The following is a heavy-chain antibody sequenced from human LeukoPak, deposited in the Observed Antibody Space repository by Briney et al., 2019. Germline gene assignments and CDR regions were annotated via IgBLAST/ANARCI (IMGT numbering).Heavy chain of an antibody. Sequence: SETLSLTCAVYGGSFSGYYWSWIRQPPGKGLEWIGEINHSGSTNYNPSLKSRVTISVDTSKNQFSLKLNSVTAADTAVYYCASLHGIAVAGYYFGYWGQGTLVTVSS. J-gene: IGHJ4*02. CDR2: INHSGST. CDR3: ASLHGIAVAGYYFGY. CDR1: GGSFSGYY. D-gene: IGHD6-19*01. V-gene: IGHV4-34*01.